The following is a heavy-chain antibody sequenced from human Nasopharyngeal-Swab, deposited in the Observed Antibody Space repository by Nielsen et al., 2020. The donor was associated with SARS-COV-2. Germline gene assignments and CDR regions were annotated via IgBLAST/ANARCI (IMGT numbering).Heavy chain of an antibody. CDR1: GYTFTGYY. J-gene: IGHJ6*02. Sequence: ASVKVSCKASGYTFTGYYMHWVRQAPGQGLEWMGRINPNSGGTNYAQKFQGRVTMTRDTSISTAYMELSRLRSDDMAVYYCARTAAAGGDYYYYGMDVWGQGTTVTVSS. CDR3: ARTAAAGGDYYYYGMDV. V-gene: IGHV1-2*06. CDR2: INPNSGGT. D-gene: IGHD6-13*01.